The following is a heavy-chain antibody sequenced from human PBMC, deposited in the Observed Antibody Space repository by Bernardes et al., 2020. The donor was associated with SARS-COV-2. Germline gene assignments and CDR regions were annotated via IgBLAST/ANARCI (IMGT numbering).Heavy chain of an antibody. J-gene: IGHJ6*02. Sequence: SVKVSCKASGYTFTSYDINWVRQATGQGLEWMGWMNPNSGNTGYAQKFQGRVTMTRNTSISTAYMELSSLRSEDTAVYYCAYLSDYYYGMDVWGQGTTVTVSS. CDR1: GYTFTSYD. V-gene: IGHV1-8*01. D-gene: IGHD3-10*01. CDR2: MNPNSGNT. CDR3: AYLSDYYYGMDV.